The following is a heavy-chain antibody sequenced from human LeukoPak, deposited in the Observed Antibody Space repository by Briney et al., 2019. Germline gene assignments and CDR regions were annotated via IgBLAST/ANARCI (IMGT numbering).Heavy chain of an antibody. Sequence: GASVKVSCKASDYTFTSYGISWVRQAPGQGLEWMGWISGYNGNTRYAQKVQDRVTVSTDTSTTTAYMELRSLRSDDTAVYYCARAPNYSGSGSFFSDYWGQGTLVTVSS. CDR1: DYTFTSYG. CDR2: ISGYNGNT. CDR3: ARAPNYSGSGSFFSDY. V-gene: IGHV1-18*01. D-gene: IGHD3-10*01. J-gene: IGHJ4*02.